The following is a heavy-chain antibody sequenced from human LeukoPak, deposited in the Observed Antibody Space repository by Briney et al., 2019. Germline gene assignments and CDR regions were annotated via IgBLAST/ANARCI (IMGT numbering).Heavy chain of an antibody. Sequence: SETLSLTCTVSGASIGHFYWTWIRQSPGKGLEWIGYIYYGGSTNYNPSLKSRVTISVDTSKNQFSLKLSSVTAADTAVYYCAKSNGYGLIDIWGQGTMVTVSS. J-gene: IGHJ3*02. D-gene: IGHD3-10*01. CDR3: AKSNGYGLIDI. V-gene: IGHV4-59*01. CDR2: IYYGGST. CDR1: GASIGHFY.